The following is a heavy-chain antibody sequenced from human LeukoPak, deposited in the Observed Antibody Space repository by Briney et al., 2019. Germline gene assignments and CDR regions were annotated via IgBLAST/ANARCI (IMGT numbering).Heavy chain of an antibody. CDR1: GGSISSGGYY. CDR2: IYYSGGT. J-gene: IGHJ4*02. CDR3: ARSRPPTGDYDSSGSFDY. Sequence: PSETLSPTCTVSGGSISSGGYYWSWIRQHPGKGLEWIGYIYYSGGTYYNPSLKSRVTISVDTSKNQFSLKLSSVTAADTAVYYCARSRPPTGDYDSSGSFDYWGQGTLVTVSS. D-gene: IGHD3-22*01. V-gene: IGHV4-31*03.